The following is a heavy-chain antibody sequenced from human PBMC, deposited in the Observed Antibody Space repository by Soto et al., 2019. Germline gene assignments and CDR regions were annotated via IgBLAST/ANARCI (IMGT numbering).Heavy chain of an antibody. V-gene: IGHV4-34*01. CDR1: GGSFSGYY. CDR3: ARLPPPYSSGWYFDY. D-gene: IGHD6-19*01. J-gene: IGHJ4*02. CDR2: INHSGST. Sequence: SETLSLTCAVYGGSFSGYYWSWIRQPPGKGLEWIGEINHSGSTNYNPSLKSRVTISVDTSKNQFSLKLSSVTAADTAVYYCARLPPPYSSGWYFDYWGQGTLVTVSS.